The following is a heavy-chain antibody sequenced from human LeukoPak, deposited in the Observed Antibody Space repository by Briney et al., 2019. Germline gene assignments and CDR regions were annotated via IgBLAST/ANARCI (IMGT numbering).Heavy chain of an antibody. D-gene: IGHD3-10*01. V-gene: IGHV4-34*01. CDR2: INHSGST. J-gene: IGHJ6*02. CDR1: GGSFSGYY. CDR3: ARVSVSRKYYYGSGSYFDYYYYGMDV. Sequence: SETLSLTCAVYGGSFSGYYWSWIRQPPGKGLEWIGEINHSGSTNYKPSLKGRVTISVDTSKNQFSLKLSSVTAADTAVYYCARVSVSRKYYYGSGSYFDYYYYGMDVWGQGTTVTVSS.